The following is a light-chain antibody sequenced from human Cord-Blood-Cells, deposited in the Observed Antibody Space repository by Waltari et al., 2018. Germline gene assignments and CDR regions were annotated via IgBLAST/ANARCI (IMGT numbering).Light chain of an antibody. CDR1: SSEVGGYNY. CDR3: SSYTSSSTYV. Sequence: SALPQPASVSGSPGQSITISCTGTSSEVGGYNYVSWYQQHPGKAPKLMIYEVSNRPSGVSNRFSGSKSGNTASLTISGLQAEDEADYYCSSYTSSSTYVFGTGTKVTVL. J-gene: IGLJ1*01. V-gene: IGLV2-14*01. CDR2: EVS.